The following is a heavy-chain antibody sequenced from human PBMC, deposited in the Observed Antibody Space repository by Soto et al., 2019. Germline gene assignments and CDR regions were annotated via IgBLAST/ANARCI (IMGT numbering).Heavy chain of an antibody. Sequence: GGSLRLSCAASGFTFDDYAMHWVRQAPGKGLEWVSLISGDGGSTYYADSMKGRFTISRDNSKNSLYLQMNSLRTEDTALYYCAKPGGSGTHYYYGMDVWGQGTTVTVSS. CDR1: GFTFDDYA. D-gene: IGHD3-10*01. CDR2: ISGDGGST. V-gene: IGHV3-43*02. J-gene: IGHJ6*02. CDR3: AKPGGSGTHYYYGMDV.